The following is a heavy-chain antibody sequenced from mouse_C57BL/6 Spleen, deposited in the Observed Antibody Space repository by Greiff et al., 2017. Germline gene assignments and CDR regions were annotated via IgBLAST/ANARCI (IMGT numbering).Heavy chain of an antibody. CDR2: INPGSGGT. D-gene: IGHD1-1*01. V-gene: IGHV1-54*01. Sequence: VQLQQSGAELVRPGTSVKVSCKASGYAFTNYLIEWVKQRPGQGLEWIGVINPGSGGTNYNEKFKGKATLTADKSSSTAYMQLSSLTSEDSAVYFCARDYYRSSSYYFDYWGQGTTLTVSS. J-gene: IGHJ2*01. CDR3: ARDYYRSSSYYFDY. CDR1: GYAFTNYL.